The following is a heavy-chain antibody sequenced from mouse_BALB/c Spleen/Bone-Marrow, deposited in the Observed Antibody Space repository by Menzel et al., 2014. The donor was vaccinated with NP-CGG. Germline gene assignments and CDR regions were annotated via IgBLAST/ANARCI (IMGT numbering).Heavy chain of an antibody. J-gene: IGHJ3*01. CDR1: GYTFTDYW. Sequence: VQLQQSGAELVMPGASVKMSCKASGYTFTDYWIHWVKQRPGQGLEWIGAIVTSYTYTTYNQKFKGKATLTVDASSSTAYIQLSSLTSEDSAVYYCANIYYGDYGWFSYWGQGTLVTVSA. D-gene: IGHD2-13*01. V-gene: IGHV1-69*01. CDR3: ANIYYGDYGWFSY. CDR2: IVTSYTYT.